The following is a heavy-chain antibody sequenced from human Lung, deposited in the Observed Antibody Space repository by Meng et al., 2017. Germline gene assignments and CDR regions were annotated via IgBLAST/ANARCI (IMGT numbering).Heavy chain of an antibody. V-gene: IGHV3-21*01. Sequence: VQPVESGGGSGKAWGYLRLSCAASGFTFSSYSMNWVRQAPGKGLEWVSSISSSSSYIYYADSVKGRFTISRDNAKNSLYLEMNSLRAEDTAVYYCARERGTSDYWGQGTLVTVSS. CDR1: GFTFSSYS. D-gene: IGHD1-7*01. CDR3: ARERGTSDY. CDR2: ISSSSSYI. J-gene: IGHJ4*02.